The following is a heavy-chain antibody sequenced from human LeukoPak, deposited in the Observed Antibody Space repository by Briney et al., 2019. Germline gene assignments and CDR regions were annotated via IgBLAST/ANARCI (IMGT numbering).Heavy chain of an antibody. CDR2: NSAGAGST. Sequence: GGSLRLSCVASGFTFSNYAMGWFRQAPGKGLEWVSANSAGAGSTYYADSVKGRFTVSRDSSKNTLYLQMNSLRAEDTAVYYCAKDQSLWFGESSCFDYWGQGTLVTVSS. CDR1: GFTFSNYA. V-gene: IGHV3-23*01. D-gene: IGHD3-10*01. J-gene: IGHJ4*02. CDR3: AKDQSLWFGESSCFDY.